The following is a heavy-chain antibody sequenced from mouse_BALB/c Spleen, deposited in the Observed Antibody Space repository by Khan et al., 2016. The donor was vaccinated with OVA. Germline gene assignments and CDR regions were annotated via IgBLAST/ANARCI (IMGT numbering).Heavy chain of an antibody. J-gene: IGHJ4*01. V-gene: IGHV1S41*01. CDR3: SRSNCYDNGLYAMDY. CDR1: GYTFTSYW. D-gene: IGHD2-12*01. CDR2: IGPGSGNT. Sequence: DLVKPGASVKLSCKASGYTFTSYWINWIKQRPGQGLDWVGHIGPGSGNTYYNEIFKGKATLTVDTSSNTAYIQLSSLSSEDSAVYFCSRSNCYDNGLYAMDYWGQGTSITVSS.